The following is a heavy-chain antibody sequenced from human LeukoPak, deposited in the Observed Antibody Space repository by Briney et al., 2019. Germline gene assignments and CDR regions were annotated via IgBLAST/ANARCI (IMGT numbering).Heavy chain of an antibody. D-gene: IGHD6-13*01. CDR2: ISYDGSNK. V-gene: IGHV3-30*18. CDR1: GFTFSSYG. Sequence: GGSLRLSCAASGFTFSSYGMHWVRQAPGKGLEWVAVISYDGSNKYYADSVKGRFTISRDNSKNTLYLQMNSLRAEDTAVYYCAKEPAAGTHGLVYFQHWGQGTLVTVSS. J-gene: IGHJ1*01. CDR3: AKEPAAGTHGLVYFQH.